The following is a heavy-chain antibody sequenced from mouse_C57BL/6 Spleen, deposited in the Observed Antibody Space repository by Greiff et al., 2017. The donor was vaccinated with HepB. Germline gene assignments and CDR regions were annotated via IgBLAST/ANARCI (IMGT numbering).Heavy chain of an antibody. D-gene: IGHD1-1*01. CDR2: ISSGGSYT. V-gene: IGHV5-6*02. CDR3: ARRDGSSYGWFAY. CDR1: GFTFSSYG. Sequence: DVMLVESGGDLVKPGGSLKLSCAASGFTFSSYGMSWVRQTPDKRLEWVATISSGGSYTYYPDSVKGRFTISRDNAKNTLYLQMSSLKSEDTAMYYCARRDGSSYGWFAYWGQGTLVTVSA. J-gene: IGHJ3*01.